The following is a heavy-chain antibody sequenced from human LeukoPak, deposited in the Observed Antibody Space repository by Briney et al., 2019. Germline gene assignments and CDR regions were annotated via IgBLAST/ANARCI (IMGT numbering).Heavy chain of an antibody. D-gene: IGHD3-22*01. CDR3: ARDSIGYSTTYYYYYMDV. Sequence: PSQTLSLTCTVSGGSISSGSYYWSWLRQPAGKGLEWIGRIYTSGSTNYNPSLKSRVTISVDTSKNQFSLKLSSVTAADTAVYYCARDSIGYSTTYYYYYMDVWGKGTTVTISS. J-gene: IGHJ6*03. V-gene: IGHV4-61*02. CDR2: IYTSGST. CDR1: GGSISSGSYY.